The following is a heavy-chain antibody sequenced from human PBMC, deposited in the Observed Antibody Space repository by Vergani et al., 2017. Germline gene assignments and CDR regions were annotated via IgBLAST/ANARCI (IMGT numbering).Heavy chain of an antibody. CDR2: IYYSGST. CDR3: ARDRGGWTNYYYYGMDV. D-gene: IGHD6-19*01. CDR1: GGSISSYY. Sequence: QVQLQESGPGLVKPSETLSLTCTVSGGSISSYYWSWIRQPPGKGLEWIGYIYYSGSTNYNPSLKSRGTISVDTSKNQFSLKLSSVTAADTAVYYCARDRGGWTNYYYYGMDVWGQGTTVTVSS. V-gene: IGHV4-59*01. J-gene: IGHJ6*02.